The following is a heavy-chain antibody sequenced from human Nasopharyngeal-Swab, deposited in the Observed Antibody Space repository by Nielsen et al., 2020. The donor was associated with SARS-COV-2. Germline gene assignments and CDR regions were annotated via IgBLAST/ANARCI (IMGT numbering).Heavy chain of an antibody. Sequence: SVKVSCKASGGTFSSYAISWVRQAPGQGREWMGGIIPIFGTANYAQKFQGRVTITADESTSTAYMELSSLRSEDTAVYSCARYTHYYDSSAYPRWGYAFDIWGQGTMVTVSS. V-gene: IGHV1-69*13. CDR2: IIPIFGTA. CDR1: GGTFSSYA. D-gene: IGHD3-22*01. CDR3: ARYTHYYDSSAYPRWGYAFDI. J-gene: IGHJ3*02.